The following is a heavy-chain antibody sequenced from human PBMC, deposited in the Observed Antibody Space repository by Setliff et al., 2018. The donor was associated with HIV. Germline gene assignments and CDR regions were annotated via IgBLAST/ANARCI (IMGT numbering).Heavy chain of an antibody. D-gene: IGHD6-19*01. V-gene: IGHV4-61*09. CDR3: TRDGQWRYAVDI. CDR1: GGSISSGGYY. CDR2: IYTSGST. J-gene: IGHJ3*02. Sequence: SETLSLTCNVSGGSISSGGYYWSWIRQPAGKGLEWIGHIYTSGSTNYNPSLKSRVTISVDTSKNQFSLKLTSVTAADTAVYYCTRDGQWRYAVDIRGQGTMVTVSS.